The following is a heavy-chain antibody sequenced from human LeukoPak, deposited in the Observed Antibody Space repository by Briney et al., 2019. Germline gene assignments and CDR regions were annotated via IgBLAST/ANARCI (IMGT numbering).Heavy chain of an antibody. V-gene: IGHV3-48*01. CDR2: VGISSGNT. Sequence: PGGSLRLSCAASGFTFSDYSMNWVRQAPGKGLEWISYVGISSGNTKYADSVKGRFTISGDKAKNSLYLQMNSLRVEDTAVYYCARDIKYAFDNWGQGTLVTVSS. J-gene: IGHJ4*02. D-gene: IGHD2-2*01. CDR3: ARDIKYAFDN. CDR1: GFTFSDYS.